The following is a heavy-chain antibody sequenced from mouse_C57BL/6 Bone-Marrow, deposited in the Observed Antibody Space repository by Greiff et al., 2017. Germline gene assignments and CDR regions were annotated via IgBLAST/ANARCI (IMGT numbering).Heavy chain of an antibody. D-gene: IGHD4-1*01. Sequence: LQQSGAELVRPGASVKMSCKASGYTFTSYNMHWVKQTPRQGLEWIGAIYPGNGDTSYNQKFKGKATLTVDKSSSTAYMQLSSLTSEDSAVYFCAREKRELGQGYYFDYWGQGTTLTVSS. V-gene: IGHV1-12*01. CDR1: GYTFTSYN. J-gene: IGHJ2*01. CDR3: AREKRELGQGYYFDY. CDR2: IYPGNGDT.